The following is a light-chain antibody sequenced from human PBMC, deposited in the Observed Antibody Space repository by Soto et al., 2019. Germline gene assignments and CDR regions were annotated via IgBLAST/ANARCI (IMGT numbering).Light chain of an antibody. V-gene: IGKV3-15*01. J-gene: IGKJ2*02. CDR1: QSVSSN. Sequence: EIVMTQSPATLSVSPGERATLSGRASQSVSSNLAWYQQKPCQAPRLLIYGASTMATGIPASFSGSGSGTEFTLTISSLQSADFAVYSCQQYNNWPPCTFGQGTTLEIK. CDR3: QQYNNWPPCT. CDR2: GAS.